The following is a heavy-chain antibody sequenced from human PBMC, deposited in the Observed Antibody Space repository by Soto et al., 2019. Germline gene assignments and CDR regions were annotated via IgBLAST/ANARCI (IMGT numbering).Heavy chain of an antibody. Sequence: GGSLRLSCAVSGFTFEDYAMHWVRQTPRKGLEWVSGIDWNSGRIGYGDSVKGRFTVSRDNAKNSLYLQMSNLRTEDTALYYCIKESTPGGLDYWGQGAQVTVSS. V-gene: IGHV3-9*01. CDR2: IDWNSGRI. CDR1: GFTFEDYA. J-gene: IGHJ4*02. D-gene: IGHD3-10*01. CDR3: IKESTPGGLDY.